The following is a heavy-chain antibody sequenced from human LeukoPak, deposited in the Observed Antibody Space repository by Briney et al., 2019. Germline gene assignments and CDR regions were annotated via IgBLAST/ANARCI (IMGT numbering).Heavy chain of an antibody. CDR3: ARVGGYLSWFDP. D-gene: IGHD2-15*01. J-gene: IGHJ5*02. Sequence: PGGSLRLSCVASGFTFTNYGMNWVRQTPGKGLEWVSGFSGGSTYYADSVKGRFTISRDNSKNTLYLQMNSLRAEDTAVYYCARVGGYLSWFDPWGQGTLVTVSS. V-gene: IGHV3-23*01. CDR1: GFTFTNYG. CDR2: FSGGST.